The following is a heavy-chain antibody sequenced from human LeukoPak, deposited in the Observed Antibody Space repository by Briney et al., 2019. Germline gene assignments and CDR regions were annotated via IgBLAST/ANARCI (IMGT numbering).Heavy chain of an antibody. Sequence: GGSLRLSCAASRLTLSNAWMSWVRQAPGKGLEWVGRIKSKTDGGTTDYASPVKVRFTISRDDSKNTLYLQMNSLKTEDTAVYYRTTASVRGRLSSLFDPWGQGTLVTVSS. CDR2: IKSKTDGGTT. CDR3: TTASVRGRLSSLFDP. CDR1: RLTLSNAW. J-gene: IGHJ5*02. D-gene: IGHD1-26*01. V-gene: IGHV3-15*01.